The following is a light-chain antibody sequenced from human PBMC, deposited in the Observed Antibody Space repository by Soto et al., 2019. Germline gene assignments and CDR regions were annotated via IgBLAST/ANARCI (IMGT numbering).Light chain of an antibody. CDR2: GAS. CDR1: QSVSSNY. CDR3: QQYGSLWT. V-gene: IGKV3-20*01. Sequence: EIVLTQSPGTLSLSPGERATLSCRASQSVSSNYLAWYQQKPGQAPRLLIYGASSRATGIPDRFSGSGSGTDFTLTISRLEPEDFAVYYCQQYGSLWTFGQGTKVEIK. J-gene: IGKJ1*01.